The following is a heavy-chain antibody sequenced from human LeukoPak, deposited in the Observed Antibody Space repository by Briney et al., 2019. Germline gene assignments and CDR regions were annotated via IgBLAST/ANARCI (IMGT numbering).Heavy chain of an antibody. Sequence: GGSLRLSCAGSGFSLSTFDMSWVRQAPGRGLEWVSSISSRSTYLDYADSLKGRFTISRDNAKNSLYLQMNSLRAEDTGVYYCARGLSPVEIVATVLDSWGQGTLVTVSS. CDR3: ARGLSPVEIVATVLDS. V-gene: IGHV3-21*01. D-gene: IGHD5-12*01. CDR1: GFSLSTFD. J-gene: IGHJ4*02. CDR2: ISSRSTYL.